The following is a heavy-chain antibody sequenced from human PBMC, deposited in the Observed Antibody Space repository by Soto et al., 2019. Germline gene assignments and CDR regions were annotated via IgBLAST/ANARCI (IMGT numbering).Heavy chain of an antibody. CDR1: GGSFSGYY. J-gene: IGHJ4*02. D-gene: IGHD3-10*01. Sequence: PSETLSLPCAVYGGSFSGYYWSWIRQPPGKGLEWIGEINHSGSTTYNPSLKSRVTISVDTSKNQFSLKLSSVTAADTAVSYCARVDTMVREVIDFDYWGQGTLVTVSA. V-gene: IGHV4-34*01. CDR3: ARVDTMVREVIDFDY. CDR2: INHSGST.